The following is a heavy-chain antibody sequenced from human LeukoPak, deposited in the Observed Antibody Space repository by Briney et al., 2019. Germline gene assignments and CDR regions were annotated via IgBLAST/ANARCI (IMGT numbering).Heavy chain of an antibody. V-gene: IGHV3-30-3*01. CDR3: ARDTGREVATASFDY. CDR2: ISFDEANT. D-gene: IGHD5-12*01. J-gene: IGHJ4*02. CDR1: GFTFSTHG. Sequence: GRTLRLSCVGSGFTFSTHGMHWVRQAPGNGLGWVAGISFDEANTYSADSVKGRFTLSRDNSKNTLYLQMNSLRAEDTAVYYCARDTGREVATASFDYWGQGTLVTVSS.